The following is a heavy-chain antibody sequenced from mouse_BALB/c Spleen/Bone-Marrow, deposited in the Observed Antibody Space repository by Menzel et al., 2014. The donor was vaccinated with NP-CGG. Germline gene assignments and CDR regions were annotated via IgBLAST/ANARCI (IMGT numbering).Heavy chain of an antibody. CDR2: ISDGGSYT. D-gene: IGHD1-1*01. CDR3: ARFYYCGSSYFDV. J-gene: IGHJ1*01. Sequence: EVQGVESGGGLVKPGGSLKLSCAASGFTFSDYYMYWVRQTPEKRLEWVATISDGGSYTYYPDSVKGRFTISRDNAKNNLYLQMGSLKSGDTAMYYCARFYYCGSSYFDVWGAGTTVTVSS. V-gene: IGHV5-4*02. CDR1: GFTFSDYY.